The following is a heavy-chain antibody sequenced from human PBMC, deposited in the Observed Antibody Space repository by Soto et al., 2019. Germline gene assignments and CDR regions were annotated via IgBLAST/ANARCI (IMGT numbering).Heavy chain of an antibody. CDR3: AKDEYYSSSTYGLDT. CDR1: GFTFSSYG. CDR2: ISYDGSNK. D-gene: IGHD2-2*01. Sequence: PEGSLRLSCSASGFTFSSYGMHWVRQAPGKGLEWVAVISYDGSNKYYADSVKGRFTISRDNSKNTLYQQKNRRRAEDTAVYYFAKDEYYSSSTYGLDTWDQGTLVAVSS. J-gene: IGHJ5*02. V-gene: IGHV3-30*18.